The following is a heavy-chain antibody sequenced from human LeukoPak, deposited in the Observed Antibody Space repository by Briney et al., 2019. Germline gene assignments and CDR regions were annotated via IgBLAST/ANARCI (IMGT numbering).Heavy chain of an antibody. J-gene: IGHJ4*02. V-gene: IGHV1-18*01. D-gene: IGHD3-16*01. CDR3: ARGGPAARLITFGGVTDY. CDR2: ISAYNGNT. Sequence: ASVKVSCKASGYTFTSYGISWVRQAPGQGLEWMGWISAYNGNTNYAQKLQGRVTMTTDPSTSTAYMELRNLRSDDTAVYYCARGGPAARLITFGGVTDYWGQGTLVTVSS. CDR1: GYTFTSYG.